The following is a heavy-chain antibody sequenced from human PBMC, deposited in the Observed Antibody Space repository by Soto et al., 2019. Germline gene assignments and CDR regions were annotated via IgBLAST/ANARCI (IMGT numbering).Heavy chain of an antibody. CDR1: GYTFTSCD. V-gene: IGHV1-8*01. CDR2: MNPANGNT. D-gene: IGHD3-10*01. J-gene: IGHJ6*02. Sequence: QVQLVQSGAEVKKPGASVKVSCRASGYTFTSCDINWLRHASGRGLEWIGWMNPANGNTNYGQKFQGRVTMTSEISESTAYMELSSLTSEDTAIYYCARIVGRPSNHYGVDVWGQGTTVTAS. CDR3: ARIVGRPSNHYGVDV.